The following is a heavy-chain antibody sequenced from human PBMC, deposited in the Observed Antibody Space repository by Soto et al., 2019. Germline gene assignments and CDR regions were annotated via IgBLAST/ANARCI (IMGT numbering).Heavy chain of an antibody. CDR2: IKQDGSEK. V-gene: IGHV3-7*01. D-gene: IGHD3-3*01. Sequence: PGGSLRLSCAASGFTFSSYWMSWVRQAPGKGLEWVTNIKQDGSEKYYVDSVKGRFTISRDNAKNSLYLQMNSLRAEDTVVYYCARGNDFWSGYISHYYYYMDVWGKGTTVTVSS. CDR1: GFTFSSYW. J-gene: IGHJ6*03. CDR3: ARGNDFWSGYISHYYYYMDV.